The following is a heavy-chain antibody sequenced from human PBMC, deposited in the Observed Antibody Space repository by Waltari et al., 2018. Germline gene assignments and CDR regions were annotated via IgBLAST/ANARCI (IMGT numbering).Heavy chain of an antibody. D-gene: IGHD2-15*01. V-gene: IGHV4-59*11. J-gene: IGHJ6*02. CDR3: ARGGYCSGGSCYGYYGMDV. CDR1: GGSISSHY. Sequence: QVQLQESGPGLVKPSETLSLTCTVSGGSISSHYWSWIRQPPGKGLEWIGYIYYIGSTNYNPSLKSRVTISVDTSKNQVSLKLSSVTAADTAGYYCARGGYCSGGSCYGYYGMDVWGQGTTVIVSS. CDR2: IYYIGST.